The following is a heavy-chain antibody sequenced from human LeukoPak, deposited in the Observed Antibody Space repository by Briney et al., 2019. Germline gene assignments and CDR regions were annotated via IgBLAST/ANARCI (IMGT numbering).Heavy chain of an antibody. J-gene: IGHJ1*01. CDR1: GFTFSSYW. CDR3: AREVYCSSTSCYTGYFQH. Sequence: GGSLRLSCAASGFTFSSYWMSWVRQAPGKGLEWVANIKQDGSEKYYVDSVKGRYTISRDNAKNSLYLQMNSLRAEDTAVYYCAREVYCSSTSCYTGYFQHWGQGTLVTVSS. D-gene: IGHD2-2*02. CDR2: IKQDGSEK. V-gene: IGHV3-7*01.